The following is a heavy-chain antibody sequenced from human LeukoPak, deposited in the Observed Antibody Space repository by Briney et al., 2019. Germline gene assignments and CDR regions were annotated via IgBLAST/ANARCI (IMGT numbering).Heavy chain of an antibody. D-gene: IGHD3-9*01. CDR2: ISGSGGST. J-gene: IGHJ5*02. Sequence: GGSLRLSCAASGFTFSSYAMSWVRQAPGKGLEWVSAISGSGGSTYYADSVKGRFTISRDNAKNSLYLQMDSLRAEDTAVYYCARDSNHHDILTGYYSDWFDPWGQGTLVTVSS. CDR1: GFTFSSYA. V-gene: IGHV3-23*01. CDR3: ARDSNHHDILTGYYSDWFDP.